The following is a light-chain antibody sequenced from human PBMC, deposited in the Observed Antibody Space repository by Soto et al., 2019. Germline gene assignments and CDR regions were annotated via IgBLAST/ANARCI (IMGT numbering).Light chain of an antibody. Sequence: DIEMTQSPSSLSASVGDRVIITCRASQGISNYLAWYQQRPGKVPKLLIYAASTLQSGVPSRFSGSGSGTDFTLTISSLPPEDVSSYYCQKYVSAPWTFGQGTEVEVK. CDR3: QKYVSAPWT. J-gene: IGKJ1*01. CDR1: QGISNY. CDR2: AAS. V-gene: IGKV1-27*01.